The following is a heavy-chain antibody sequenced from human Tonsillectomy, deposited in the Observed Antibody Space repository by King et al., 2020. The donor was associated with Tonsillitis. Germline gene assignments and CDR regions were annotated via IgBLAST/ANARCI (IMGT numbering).Heavy chain of an antibody. Sequence: VQLPQWGAGLLKPSETLSLTCAVYGASFSAYYWSWVRQPPGRGLEWIGEINHSGSTKYNPSLMSRVTISVDTSKSQFSLKVSSVTAADTAVYYCARGYLKRAMIRGEKRFDYWGQGTLVTVSS. V-gene: IGHV4-34*01. CDR2: INHSGST. CDR3: ARGYLKRAMIRGEKRFDY. CDR1: GASFSAYY. D-gene: IGHD3-10*01. J-gene: IGHJ4*02.